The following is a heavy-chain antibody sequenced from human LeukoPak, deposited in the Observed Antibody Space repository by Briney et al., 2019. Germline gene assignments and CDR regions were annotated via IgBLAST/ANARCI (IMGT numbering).Heavy chain of an antibody. V-gene: IGHV3-23*01. CDR3: AKDATPALGTVYMDV. D-gene: IGHD6-13*01. Sequence: GGSLRLSCAASGFSFRSHGMNWVRQAPGKGLEWVSGISPRGDITYYTDSVRGRFTISRDNFKNTVSLQVNSLRAEDTAMYYCAKDATPALGTVYMDVWGKGTTVTISS. J-gene: IGHJ6*03. CDR2: ISPRGDIT. CDR1: GFSFRSHG.